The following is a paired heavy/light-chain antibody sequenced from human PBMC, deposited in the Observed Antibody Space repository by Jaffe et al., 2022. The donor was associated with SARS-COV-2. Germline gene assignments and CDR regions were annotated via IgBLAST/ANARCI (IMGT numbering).Heavy chain of an antibody. CDR1: GFIFTKYW. CDR2: IKQDGSVK. CDR3: SRWTGG. V-gene: IGHV3-7*03. D-gene: IGHD3-10*01. Sequence: EVQLVESGGGLVQPGGSMRLSCAASGFIFTKYWMSWVRQAPGKGLEWVASIKQDGSVKYYVDSVKGRFTVSRDNVDNSLYLEMNSLRVEDTALYYCSRWTGGWGQGTLVTVSS. J-gene: IGHJ4*02.
Light chain of an antibody. CDR2: DND. Sequence: QSVLTQPPSVSAAPGQKVTISCSGGTTNIGSYLVSWYQHLPGTVPKLVIFDNDKRPSGIPDRFSASKSGTSATLVITGLQTGDEADYYCGTWDKSLNGEVFGGGTKLTVL. CDR1: TTNIGSYL. J-gene: IGLJ3*02. V-gene: IGLV1-51*01. CDR3: GTWDKSLNGEV.